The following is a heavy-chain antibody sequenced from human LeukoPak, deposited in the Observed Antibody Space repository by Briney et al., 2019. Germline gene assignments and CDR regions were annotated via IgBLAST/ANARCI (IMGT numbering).Heavy chain of an antibody. D-gene: IGHD5-18*01. J-gene: IGHJ4*02. CDR2: LSGSGGST. V-gene: IGHV3-23*01. CDR3: ATDTAPDY. Sequence: SPLSGSGGSTYYADSVKGRFTISRDNSKNTLYLQMNSLRTEDTAVYYCATDTAPDYWGQGTLVTVSS.